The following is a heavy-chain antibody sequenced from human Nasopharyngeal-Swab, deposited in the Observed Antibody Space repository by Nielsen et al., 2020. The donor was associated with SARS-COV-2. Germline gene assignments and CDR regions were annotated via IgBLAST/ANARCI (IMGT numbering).Heavy chain of an antibody. CDR2: ISNYNGNT. V-gene: IGHV1-18*01. Sequence: GRQEPKEGLEWMGWISNYNGNTNYTQKLQGRVTMTTDTSSSTAYMELRSLRSDDTAVYYCAKVRGGYSSSWYDYWGQGTLVTVSS. D-gene: IGHD6-13*01. J-gene: IGHJ4*02. CDR3: AKVRGGYSSSWYDY.